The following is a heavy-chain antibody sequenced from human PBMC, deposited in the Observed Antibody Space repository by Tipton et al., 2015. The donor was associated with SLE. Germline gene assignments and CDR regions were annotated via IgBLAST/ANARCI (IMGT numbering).Heavy chain of an antibody. J-gene: IGHJ6*02. Sequence: SLRLSCAASGFTFSSYWMHWVRQAPGKGLVWVSRINSDGSSTSYADSVKGRFTISRDNAKNTLYLQMNSLRAEDTAVYYCARGSDCRSPSCYPHYYFGMDVWGQGTTVTVSS. CDR3: ARGSDCRSPSCYPHYYFGMDV. D-gene: IGHD2-2*01. CDR2: INSDGSST. V-gene: IGHV3-74*01. CDR1: GFTFSSYW.